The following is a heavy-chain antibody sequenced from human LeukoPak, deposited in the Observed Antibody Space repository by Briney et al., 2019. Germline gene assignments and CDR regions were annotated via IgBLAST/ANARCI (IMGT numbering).Heavy chain of an antibody. CDR3: ARDVWYYGSGRWFDP. J-gene: IGHJ5*02. CDR1: GGSISSYY. D-gene: IGHD3-10*01. CDR2: IYYSGST. Sequence: SETLSLTCTVSGGSISSYYWSWIRQPPGKGLEWIGYIYYSGSTNYNPSLKSRVTISVDTSKNQFSLKLSSVTAADTAVYYCARDVWYYGSGRWFDPWGQGTLVTVSS. V-gene: IGHV4-59*01.